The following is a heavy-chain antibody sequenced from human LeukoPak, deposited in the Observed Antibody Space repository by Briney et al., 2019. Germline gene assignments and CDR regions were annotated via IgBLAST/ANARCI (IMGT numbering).Heavy chain of an antibody. CDR3: ARTRGGYSYGYPGYFQH. V-gene: IGHV1-2*02. Sequence: AASVTVSCKASGYTFTGYYMHWVRQAPGQGLEWMGWINPNSGGTNYAQKFQGRVTMTSDTSITTAYMELSRLTSDDTAVYYCARTRGGYSYGYPGYFQHWGQGTLVTVSS. J-gene: IGHJ1*01. CDR1: GYTFTGYY. D-gene: IGHD5-18*01. CDR2: INPNSGGT.